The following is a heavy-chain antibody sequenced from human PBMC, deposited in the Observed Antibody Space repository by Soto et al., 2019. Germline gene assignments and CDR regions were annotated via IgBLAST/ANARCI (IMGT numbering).Heavy chain of an antibody. Sequence: SETLSLTCTVSGGSISSSSYYWGWIRQPPGKGLEWIGSIYYSGSTYYNPSLKSRVTISVDTSKNQFSLKLSSVTAADTAVYYCARPGLGYSSRHNYGMDVWGQGTTVTVSS. CDR3: ARPGLGYSSRHNYGMDV. J-gene: IGHJ6*02. V-gene: IGHV4-39*01. D-gene: IGHD6-13*01. CDR2: IYYSGST. CDR1: GGSISSSSYY.